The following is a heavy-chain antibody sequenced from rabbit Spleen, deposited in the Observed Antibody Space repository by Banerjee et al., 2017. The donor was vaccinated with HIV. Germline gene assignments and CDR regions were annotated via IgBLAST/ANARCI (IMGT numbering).Heavy chain of an antibody. CDR1: GFSFSSSYY. Sequence: QSLEESGGDMVKPGASLTLTCTASGFSFSSSYYMCWVRQAPGKGLEWIACIYPGSSITYYANWAKGRFTISKTSSTTVTLQMTSLTAADTATYFCARDLYASNAGNYGLWGPGTLVTVS. CDR2: IYPGSSIT. CDR3: ARDLYASNAGNYGL. J-gene: IGHJ4*01. D-gene: IGHD4-2*01. V-gene: IGHV1S40*01.